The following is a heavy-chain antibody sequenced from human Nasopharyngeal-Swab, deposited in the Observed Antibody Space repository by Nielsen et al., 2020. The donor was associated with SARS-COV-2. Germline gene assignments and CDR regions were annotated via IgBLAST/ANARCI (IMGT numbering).Heavy chain of an antibody. CDR1: GFTFSNAW. Sequence: GESLKISCAASGFTFSNAWMSWVRQAPGEGLEWVGHIKSKTDCGTTDYGAPVKGRFTISRDDSNNTLYLQMGSLKPEDTAVYYCTTDFFVAAGAYWGQGTLVTVSS. V-gene: IGHV3-15*01. CDR2: IKSKTDCGTT. J-gene: IGHJ4*02. CDR3: TTDFFVAAGAY. D-gene: IGHD6-13*01.